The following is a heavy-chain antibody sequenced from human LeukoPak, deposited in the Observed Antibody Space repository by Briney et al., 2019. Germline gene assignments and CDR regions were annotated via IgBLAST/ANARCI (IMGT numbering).Heavy chain of an antibody. CDR3: AKTAGIAAAADFDY. D-gene: IGHD6-13*01. V-gene: IGHV3-23*01. CDR1: GFTFSNYA. J-gene: IGHJ4*02. Sequence: GGSLRLSCAASGFTFSNYAMSWVRQAPGKGLEWVSAISGSRVSTYYADSVKGRFTISRDNSKNTLYLQMNSLRAEDTAVYYCAKTAGIAAAADFDYWGQGTLVTVSS. CDR2: ISGSRVST.